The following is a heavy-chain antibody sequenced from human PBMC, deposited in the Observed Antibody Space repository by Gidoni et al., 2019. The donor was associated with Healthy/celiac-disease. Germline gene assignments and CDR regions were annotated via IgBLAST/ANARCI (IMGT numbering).Heavy chain of an antibody. V-gene: IGHV4-30-2*01. D-gene: IGHD6-13*01. J-gene: IGHJ3*02. CDR3: AGETAAGPYAFDI. Sequence: QLQLQESGSGLVKPSQTLSLTCAVSGGAISSGGYSWSWIRQPPGKGLEWIGYIYHSGSNYYHPSLKSRVTISVDRSKNQFSLKLSSVTAADTAVYYCAGETAAGPYAFDIWGQGTMVTVSS. CDR1: GGAISSGGYS. CDR2: IYHSGSN.